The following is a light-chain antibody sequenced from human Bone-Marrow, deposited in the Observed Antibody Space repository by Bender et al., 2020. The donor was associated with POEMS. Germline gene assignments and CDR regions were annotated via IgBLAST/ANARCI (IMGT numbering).Light chain of an antibody. CDR1: ISDVGSNL. Sequence: QSALTQPASVSGSPGQSITISCTGTISDVGSNLVSWYQQYPGKAPKLMIYEGSKRPSGVSNRFSGSKSDNTASLTISGLQAEDEADYYCCSYTGSSYVFGTGTKVTVL. V-gene: IGLV2-23*01. CDR3: CSYTGSSYV. J-gene: IGLJ1*01. CDR2: EGS.